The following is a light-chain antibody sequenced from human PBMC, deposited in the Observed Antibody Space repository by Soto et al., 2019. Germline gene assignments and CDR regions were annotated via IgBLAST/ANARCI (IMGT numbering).Light chain of an antibody. CDR3: SSYTSSSTLGHVV. Sequence: QSALTQPSSVSGSPGQSITISCTGTSSDVGGYNYVSWYQQHPDKAPKLMIYDVSNRPSGVSNRFSGSKSGNTASLTISGLQAADEADYYCSSYTSSSTLGHVVFGGGTKLTVL. J-gene: IGLJ2*01. V-gene: IGLV2-14*01. CDR1: SSDVGGYNY. CDR2: DVS.